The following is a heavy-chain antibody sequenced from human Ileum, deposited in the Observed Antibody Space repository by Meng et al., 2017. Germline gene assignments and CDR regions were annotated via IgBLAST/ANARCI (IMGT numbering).Heavy chain of an antibody. J-gene: IGHJ4*02. D-gene: IGHD6-19*01. V-gene: IGHV3-74*01. Sequence: EVQLVESGGGLVQPGGSLRLSWAASGFTFSSYSMFWVRQAPGKGLVWVSRIASDGSGAGYADFVKGRFTISRHNANNTLYLQMNSLRAEDTAVYYCWGSSRWYNDFWGQGTLVTVSS. CDR3: WGSSRWYNDF. CDR1: GFTFSSYS. CDR2: IASDGSGA.